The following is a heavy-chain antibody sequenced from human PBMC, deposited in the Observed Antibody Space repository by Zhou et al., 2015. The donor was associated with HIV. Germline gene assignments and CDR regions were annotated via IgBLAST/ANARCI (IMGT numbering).Heavy chain of an antibody. J-gene: IGHJ2*01. CDR3: ARDHHGSGSYYKANYWYFDL. Sequence: QVQLVQSGAEVKKPGASVKVSCKASGYTFTSYGISWVRQAPGQGLEWMGWISVYNGNTDYAQKLQGRVTVTTDTSTSTAYMELRSLRSDDTAVYYCARDHHGSGSYYKANYWYFDLWGRGTWSLS. D-gene: IGHD3-10*01. V-gene: IGHV1-18*01. CDR1: GYTFTSYG. CDR2: ISVYNGNT.